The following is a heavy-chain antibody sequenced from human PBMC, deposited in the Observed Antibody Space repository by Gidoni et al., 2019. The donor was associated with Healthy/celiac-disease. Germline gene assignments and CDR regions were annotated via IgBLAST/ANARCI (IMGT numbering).Heavy chain of an antibody. V-gene: IGHV3-30*18. J-gene: IGHJ5*02. CDR2: ISYDGSNK. CDR1: GFTFSSYG. CDR3: AKDGGQWLVREGIIDP. D-gene: IGHD6-19*01. Sequence: QVQLVESGGGVVQPGRSLRLSCAASGFTFSSYGMHWVRQAPGKGLEWVAVISYDGSNKYYADSVKGRFTISRDNSKNTLYLQMNSLRAEDTAVYYCAKDGGQWLVREGIIDPWGQGTLVTVSS.